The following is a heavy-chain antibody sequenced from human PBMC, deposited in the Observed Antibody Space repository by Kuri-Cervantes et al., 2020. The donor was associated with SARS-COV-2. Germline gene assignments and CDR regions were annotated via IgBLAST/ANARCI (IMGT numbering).Heavy chain of an antibody. J-gene: IGHJ6*03. V-gene: IGHV1-69*05. CDR2: IIPIFGTA. D-gene: IGHD2-2*01. Sequence: SVKVSCKASGYTFTGYCMHWVRQAPGQGLEWMGGIIPIFGTANYAQKFQGRVTITTDESTSTAYMELSSLRSEDTAVYYCARGRIVVVPAAMPPGGYYMDVWGKGTTVTVSS. CDR3: ARGRIVVVPAAMPPGGYYMDV. CDR1: GYTFTGYC.